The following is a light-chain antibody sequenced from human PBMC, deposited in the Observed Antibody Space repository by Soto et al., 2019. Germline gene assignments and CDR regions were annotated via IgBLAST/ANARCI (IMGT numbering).Light chain of an antibody. CDR2: AAS. CDR1: QSIRTY. CDR3: QQSYSTMAT. V-gene: IGKV1-39*01. Sequence: DFQMTQSPSSLSASIGDRVTITCRASQSIRTYLNWYQQKPGKAPQLLIYAASRLQSGVPSRFSGSGSGTDFTLTISNLQPEDFATYYCQQSYSTMATFGQGTKVEIK. J-gene: IGKJ1*01.